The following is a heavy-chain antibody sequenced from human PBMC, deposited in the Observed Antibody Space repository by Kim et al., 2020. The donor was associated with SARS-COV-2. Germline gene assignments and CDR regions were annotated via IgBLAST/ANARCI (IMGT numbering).Heavy chain of an antibody. J-gene: IGHJ4*02. Sequence: ASVKVSCKVSGYTLTELSIHWVRQAPGKGLEWMGGFDPEYGETVYAQNFQGRVTMTEDTSTDTVYMELSSLRSEDTAVYYCATDFPLGDSVFDYWGPGTLVTVSS. V-gene: IGHV1-24*01. CDR2: FDPEYGET. CDR3: ATDFPLGDSVFDY. D-gene: IGHD2-21*01. CDR1: GYTLTELS.